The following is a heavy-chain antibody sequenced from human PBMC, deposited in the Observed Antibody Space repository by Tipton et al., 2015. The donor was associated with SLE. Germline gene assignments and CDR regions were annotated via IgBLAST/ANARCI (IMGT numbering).Heavy chain of an antibody. CDR2: IYYSGST. CDR1: GGSISSYY. J-gene: IGHJ2*01. V-gene: IGHV4-59*08. CDR3: ARGGTAMAYWYFDL. D-gene: IGHD5-18*01. Sequence: TLSLTCTVSGGSISSYYWSWIRRPPGKGLEWIGYIYYSGSTNYNPSLKSRVTISVDTSKNQFSLKLSSVTAADTAVYYCARGGTAMAYWYFDLWGRGTLVTVSS.